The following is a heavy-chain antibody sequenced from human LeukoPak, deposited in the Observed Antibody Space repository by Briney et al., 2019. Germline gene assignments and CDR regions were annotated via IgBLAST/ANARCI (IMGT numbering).Heavy chain of an antibody. CDR3: ARDKSVYYDTSGSRFDY. V-gene: IGHV3-7*01. Sequence: PGGSLRLSCAASGFTFSSYWMSWVRQAPGKGLEWVANIKQDGSEKYYVDSVKGRFTISRDNAKNSLYLQMNSLRAEDTAVYYSARDKSVYYDTSGSRFDYWGQGTLVTVSS. D-gene: IGHD3-22*01. CDR1: GFTFSSYW. CDR2: IKQDGSEK. J-gene: IGHJ4*02.